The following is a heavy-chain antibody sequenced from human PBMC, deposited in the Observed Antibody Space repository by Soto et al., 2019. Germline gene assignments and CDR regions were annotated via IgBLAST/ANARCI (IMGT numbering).Heavy chain of an antibody. V-gene: IGHV1-69*02. Sequence: QVQLVQSGAEVKTPGSSVKVSCKASGGTFSSYTISWVRQAPGQGLEWMGRIIPILGIANYAQKFQGRVTITADKATSTAYMELSSLRSEDTAVYYCARGTDGYYYDSSGCRVQHWGQGTLVTVSS. D-gene: IGHD3-22*01. CDR3: ARGTDGYYYDSSGCRVQH. CDR2: IIPILGIA. J-gene: IGHJ1*01. CDR1: GGTFSSYT.